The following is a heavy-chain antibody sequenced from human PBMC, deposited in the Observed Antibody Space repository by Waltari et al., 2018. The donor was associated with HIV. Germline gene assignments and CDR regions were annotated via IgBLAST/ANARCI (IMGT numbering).Heavy chain of an antibody. J-gene: IGHJ5*02. D-gene: IGHD2-15*01. V-gene: IGHV3-30*01. CDR3: ARDTGYCSFGSCSYNWLDP. Sequence: QVHLVESGGGVVQPGRSLRLSCAASGFTFSSYAIHWVRQAPGKGLEWLGLKSDDGMNKYYADSVKVRFTISRDNSKNTLYLQMNSLRAEDTSVYYCARDTGYCSFGSCSYNWLDPWGQGTLVSVSS. CDR1: GFTFSSYA. CDR2: KSDDGMNK.